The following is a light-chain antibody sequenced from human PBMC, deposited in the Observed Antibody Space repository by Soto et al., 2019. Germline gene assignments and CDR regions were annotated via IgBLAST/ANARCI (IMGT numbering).Light chain of an antibody. J-gene: IGKJ1*01. CDR1: PSVSSSY. V-gene: IGKV3-20*01. Sequence: EIALTQSPGTLSLSPGERATLSCRASPSVSSSYLAWYQQKPGQAPRRLIYGASSRATGIPDRFSVSGSGTDFTLTISRLEPEDCAVYYCQQYGSSPWTFGHGTKVEIK. CDR3: QQYGSSPWT. CDR2: GAS.